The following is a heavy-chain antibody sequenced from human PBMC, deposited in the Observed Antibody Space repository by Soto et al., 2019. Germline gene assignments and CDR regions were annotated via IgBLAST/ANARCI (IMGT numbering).Heavy chain of an antibody. CDR2: IIPIFGTA. V-gene: IGHV1-69*13. J-gene: IGHJ2*01. CDR3: ASLAAAGTDWYFDL. CDR1: GGTFSSYA. D-gene: IGHD6-13*01. Sequence: SVKVSCKASGGTFSSYAISWVRQAPGQGLEWMGGIIPIFGTANYGQKFQGRVTITADESTSTAYMELSSLRSEDTAVYYCASLAAAGTDWYFDLWGRGTLVTVSS.